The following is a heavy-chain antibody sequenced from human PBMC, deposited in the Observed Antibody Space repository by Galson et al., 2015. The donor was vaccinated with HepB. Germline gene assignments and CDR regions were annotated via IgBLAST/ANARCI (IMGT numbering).Heavy chain of an antibody. J-gene: IGHJ4*02. Sequence: QSGAEVKKPGESLKISCKGSGYSLTSYWIGWVRQMPGIGLEWMGIIYPGDSDTRYSPSFQDQVTISADKSIGTAYLQWGSLKASDTAMYYCARRGIASEYFDYWGQGTLVTVSS. D-gene: IGHD1-14*01. CDR2: IYPGDSDT. CDR3: ARRGIASEYFDY. CDR1: GYSLTSYW. V-gene: IGHV5-51*01.